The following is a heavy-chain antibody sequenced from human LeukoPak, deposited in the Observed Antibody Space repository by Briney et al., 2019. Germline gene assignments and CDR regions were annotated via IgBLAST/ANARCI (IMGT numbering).Heavy chain of an antibody. J-gene: IGHJ5*02. V-gene: IGHV4-4*02. CDR2: IHYSGSI. D-gene: IGHD6-13*01. Sequence: SETLSLTCAVSGGPISSSHYWSWIRQPPGQGLEWIGEIHYSGSINYTPSLKSRVTISLDKSKNQFSLKVTSVTPADTAVYYCARGPPYSITWSNWFDPWGQGSLVTVSS. CDR1: GGPISSSHY. CDR3: ARGPPYSITWSNWFDP.